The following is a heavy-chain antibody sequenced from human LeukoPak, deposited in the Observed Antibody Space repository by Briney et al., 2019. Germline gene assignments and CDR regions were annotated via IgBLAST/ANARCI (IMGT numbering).Heavy chain of an antibody. CDR1: GFSFRNYR. V-gene: IGHV3-30*02. Sequence: GGALRLSCAAYGFSFRNYRMQCVRQAPGKGLEGVAFIRYDGSDKFYADSVKGRFANSRDNSKTTLYLQMSSLRAEDTAVYAKSIAVAGVGGGRIFDYWGQGTLVTVSS. CDR3: SIAVAGVGGGRIFDY. J-gene: IGHJ4*02. CDR2: IRYDGSDK. D-gene: IGHD6-19*01.